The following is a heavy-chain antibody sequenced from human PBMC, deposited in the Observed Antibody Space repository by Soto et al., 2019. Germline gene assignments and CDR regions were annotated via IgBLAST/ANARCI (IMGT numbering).Heavy chain of an antibody. Sequence: GGSLRLSCAASGFTFSSYAMSWVRQAPGKGLEWVSAISGSGGSTYYADSVKGRFTISRDNSKNTLYLQMNSLRAEDTAVYYCANYYDSSGYYYFDYWGQGTLVTVSS. CDR3: ANYYDSSGYYYFDY. V-gene: IGHV3-23*01. CDR2: ISGSGGST. D-gene: IGHD3-22*01. J-gene: IGHJ4*02. CDR1: GFTFSSYA.